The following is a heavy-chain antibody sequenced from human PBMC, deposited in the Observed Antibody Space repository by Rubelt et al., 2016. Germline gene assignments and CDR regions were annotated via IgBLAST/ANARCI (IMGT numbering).Heavy chain of an antibody. J-gene: IGHJ2*01. V-gene: IGHV1-69*04. CDR3: ATAFNSSGWYWYFDL. CDR1: GGTFSSYA. D-gene: IGHD6-19*01. Sequence: QVQLVQSGAEVKKPGSSVKVSCKASGGTFSSYAISWVRQAPGQGLEWMGRIIPILGIANYAQKFQGRVTMTEDTSTDTAYMELSSLRSEDTAVYYCATAFNSSGWYWYFDLWGRGTLVTVSS. CDR2: IIPILGIA.